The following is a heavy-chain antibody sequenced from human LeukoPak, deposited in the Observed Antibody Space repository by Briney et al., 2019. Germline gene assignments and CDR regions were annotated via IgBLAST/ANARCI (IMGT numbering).Heavy chain of an antibody. V-gene: IGHV4-30-2*06. CDR3: ASVWHGDFGTNFQAFDV. CDR2: VYHSGST. D-gene: IGHD3-10*01. J-gene: IGHJ3*01. CDR1: GGSVTRGGYS. Sequence: PSETLSLTCAVSGGSVTRGGYSWHWIRQSPGKGLEWIGYVYHSGSTYYNPSLKSRVTLSLATSKNQFSLNLTSVTAADTAVYFCASVWHGDFGTNFQAFDVWGQGTMVAVSS.